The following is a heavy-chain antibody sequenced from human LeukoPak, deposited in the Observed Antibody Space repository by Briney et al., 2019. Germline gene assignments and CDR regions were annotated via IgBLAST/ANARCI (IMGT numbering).Heavy chain of an antibody. CDR1: GYTFTGYY. V-gene: IGHV1-2*02. CDR2: INPNSGGT. D-gene: IGHD2-2*01. Sequence: ASVKVSCKAPGYTFTGYYMHWVRQAPGQGLEWMGWINPNSGGTNYAQKFQGRVTMTRDTSISTAYMELSRLRSDDTAVYYCARDSTRADIVVVPAGSYWFDPWGQGTLVTVSS. J-gene: IGHJ5*02. CDR3: ARDSTRADIVVVPAGSYWFDP.